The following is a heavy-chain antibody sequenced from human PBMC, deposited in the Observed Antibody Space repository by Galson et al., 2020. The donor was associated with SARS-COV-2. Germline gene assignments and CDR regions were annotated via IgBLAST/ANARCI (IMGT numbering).Heavy chain of an antibody. CDR1: GGSISSYY. D-gene: IGHD5-12*01. Sequence: ETSETLSLTCTVSGGSISSYYWSWIRQPPGKGLEWIGYIYYSGSTNYNPPLKNRVTISVDTSKTQFSLKLSSVTAADTAVYYCARVNLRYSGYDFRFYYYGMDVGGQGTTVTVAS. J-gene: IGHJ6*02. CDR2: IYYSGST. V-gene: IGHV4-59*01. CDR3: ARVNLRYSGYDFRFYYYGMDV.